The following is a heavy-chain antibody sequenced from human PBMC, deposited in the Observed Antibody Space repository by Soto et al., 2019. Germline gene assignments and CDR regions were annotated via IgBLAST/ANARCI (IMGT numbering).Heavy chain of an antibody. V-gene: IGHV1-69*12. CDR1: GGTFSSYA. D-gene: IGHD3-9*01. J-gene: IGHJ2*01. CDR2: IIPIFGTA. CDR3: ARSLTGYPPFWYFDL. Sequence: QVQLVQSGAEVKKPGSSVKVSCKASGGTFSSYAISWVRQAPGQGLEWMGGIIPIFGTANYAQKFQGRVTITADESTSTAYMELSSLRSKDTAVYYCARSLTGYPPFWYFDLWGRGTLVTVSS.